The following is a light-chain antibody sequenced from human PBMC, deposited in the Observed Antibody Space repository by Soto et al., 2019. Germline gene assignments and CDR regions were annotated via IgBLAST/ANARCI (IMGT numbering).Light chain of an antibody. CDR1: SSDVGGYNY. CDR2: EVS. CDR3: SSYTSSSTLGV. V-gene: IGLV2-14*01. Sequence: QSVLTQPASVCGSPGQSITISCTGTSSDVGGYNYVSWYQQHPGKAPKLMIYEVSNRPSGVSNRFSGSKSGNTASLTISGLQAEDEADYYCSSYTSSSTLGVFGTGTKLTVL. J-gene: IGLJ1*01.